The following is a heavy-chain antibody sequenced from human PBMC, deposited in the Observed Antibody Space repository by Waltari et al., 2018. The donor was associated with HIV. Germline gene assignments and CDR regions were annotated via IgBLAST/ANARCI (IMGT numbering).Heavy chain of an antibody. CDR1: GFSFRRYA. J-gene: IGHJ4*02. Sequence: VQLVESGGGLVKPGGSLRLSCEASGFSFRRYAMNWVRQAPGKGLQVLSYISSNSEYIYYVHSVQGRLTISRDNAKSSVFLQMDNVRDEDTATYYCATTVTTRGTFDYWGQGTVVAV. CDR2: ISSNSEYI. D-gene: IGHD4-17*01. V-gene: IGHV3-21*02. CDR3: ATTVTTRGTFDY.